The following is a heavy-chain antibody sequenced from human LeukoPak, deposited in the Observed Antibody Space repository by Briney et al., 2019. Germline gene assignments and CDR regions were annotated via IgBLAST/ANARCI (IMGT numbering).Heavy chain of an antibody. CDR2: IYHSGST. V-gene: IGHV4-34*01. CDR3: ARTVVAAKNWFDP. D-gene: IGHD2-15*01. J-gene: IGHJ5*02. Sequence: SETLSLTCAVYGGSFSGYYWSWIRQPPGKGLEWIGEIYHSGSTNYNPSLKSRVTISVDKSKNQFSLKLSSVTAADTAVYYCARTVVAAKNWFDPWGQGTLVTVSS. CDR1: GGSFSGYY.